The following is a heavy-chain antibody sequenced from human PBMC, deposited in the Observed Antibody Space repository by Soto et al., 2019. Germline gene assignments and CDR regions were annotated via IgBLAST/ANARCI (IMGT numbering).Heavy chain of an antibody. Sequence: QVQLQGSGPRLVKPSEALSLSCTVSGVSVTGGNFFWCWVRQPPGKTLEWLGCISNSETTNSNPSLGSRLTLSLDTSRNQFSLRLNSVTAADTAVYFCARGGLHLGEFSLGQFDSWGQGTLVNVSS. CDR2: ISNSETT. CDR3: ARGGLHLGEFSLGQFDS. J-gene: IGHJ4*02. CDR1: GVSVTGGNFF. D-gene: IGHD3-16*02. V-gene: IGHV4-61*01.